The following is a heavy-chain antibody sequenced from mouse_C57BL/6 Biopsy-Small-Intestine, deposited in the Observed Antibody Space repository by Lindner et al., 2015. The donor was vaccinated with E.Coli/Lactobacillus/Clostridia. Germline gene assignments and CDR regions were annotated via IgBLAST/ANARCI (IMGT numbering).Heavy chain of an antibody. Sequence: SVKVSCKTSGYSFTTYYIYWVRQAPGRGLEWVGWINPRSGITNAAQSFRGRVTLTRDTSISTADMELTTLTSDDTAVYFCARGSLSWVTPPDHYYGMDVWGQGTTVTVSS. CDR1: GYSFTTYY. V-gene: IGHV1-84*02. D-gene: IGHD1-1*01. CDR3: ARGSLSWVTPPDHYYGMDV. J-gene: IGHJ1*01. CDR2: INPRSGIT.